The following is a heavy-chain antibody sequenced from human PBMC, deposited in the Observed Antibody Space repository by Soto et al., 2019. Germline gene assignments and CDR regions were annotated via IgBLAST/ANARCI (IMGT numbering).Heavy chain of an antibody. CDR2: ISSSGSAI. CDR3: ARNDYCRRDACSDGVDV. Sequence: QVQLVESGGGLVKPGGSLRLSCAASGFSFSDYYMSWSRQAPGKGLEWVSYISSSGSAIYYSVYVKGRFTVSRDNAKDSMWLQVNSLRSEYPAVYYCARNDYCRRDACSDGVDVCGQGTTVTVSS. V-gene: IGHV3-11*01. CDR1: GFSFSDYY. J-gene: IGHJ6*02. D-gene: IGHD2-15*01.